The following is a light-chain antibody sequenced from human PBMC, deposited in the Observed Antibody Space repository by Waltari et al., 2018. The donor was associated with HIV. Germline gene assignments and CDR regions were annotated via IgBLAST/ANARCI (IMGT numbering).Light chain of an antibody. CDR2: GRN. V-gene: IGLV3-19*01. Sequence: SSVLIHAAAVSLALGQNVRIRCKGDRLRFYSVREYQQKPGQAPVLVIYGRNNRPSGIPARFSGSRSGNTASLTITGAQAEDEADYYCNSRDRSGYLHVVFGGGTKLTVL. J-gene: IGLJ2*01. CDR3: NSRDRSGYLHVV. CDR1: RLRFYS.